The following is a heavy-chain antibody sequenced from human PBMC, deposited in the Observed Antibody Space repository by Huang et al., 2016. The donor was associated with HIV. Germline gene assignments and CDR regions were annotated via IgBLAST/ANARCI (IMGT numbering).Heavy chain of an antibody. D-gene: IGHD4-17*01. J-gene: IGHJ4*02. CDR1: GYTFRDYS. CDR3: ARGGLRWPAPFDF. Sequence: QVQLVQSGAEAKKPGASGRVSCKTAGYTFRDYSVHWVRQAPVQGLQLMGWINPNTAGTNYAQRFQGRLTVTRDRSITTAYMDLTWLTSDDTAVYYCARGGLRWPAPFDFWGQGTLVTVSS. CDR2: INPNTAGT. V-gene: IGHV1-2*02.